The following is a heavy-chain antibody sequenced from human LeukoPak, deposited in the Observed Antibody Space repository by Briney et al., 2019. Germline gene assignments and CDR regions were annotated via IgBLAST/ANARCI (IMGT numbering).Heavy chain of an antibody. J-gene: IGHJ4*02. CDR1: GYTFTGYY. Sequence: ASVKVSCKASGYTFTGYYMHWVRQAPGQGLELMGWINPNSGGTNYAQKFQGRVTMTRDTSISTAYMELSRLRSDDTAVYYCARDPFLGLALFDHWGQGTLVTVSS. V-gene: IGHV1-2*02. CDR2: INPNSGGT. CDR3: ARDPFLGLALFDH. D-gene: IGHD3-3*02.